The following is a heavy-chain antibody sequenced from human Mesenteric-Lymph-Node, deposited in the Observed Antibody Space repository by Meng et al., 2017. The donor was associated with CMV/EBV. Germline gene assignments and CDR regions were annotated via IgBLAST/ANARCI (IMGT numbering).Heavy chain of an antibody. CDR3: ARIPVRDYNFWRVLDS. Sequence: GAFVSGPYYWSWIRQPPGKGLEWIGYVYYSGHTNYNPSLKSRVAMSVDTSKNQFSLKLTSVTAADTAEYYCARIPVRDYNFWRVLDSWGQGTLVTVSS. J-gene: IGHJ5*01. CDR1: GAFVSGPYY. V-gene: IGHV4-61*01. CDR2: VYYSGHT. D-gene: IGHD3-3*01.